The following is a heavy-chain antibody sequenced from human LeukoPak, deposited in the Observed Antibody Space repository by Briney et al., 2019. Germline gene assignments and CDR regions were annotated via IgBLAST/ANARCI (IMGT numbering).Heavy chain of an antibody. V-gene: IGHV3-7*03. CDR1: GFTFSSYW. D-gene: IGHD3-10*01. Sequence: GGSLTLSCAASGFTFSSYWMSWVRRAPGKGLEWVANIKQDGSEKYYVDSVKGRFTISRDNAKNSLYLQMNSLRAEDTAVYYCARETYYYGSGSYGGYYYYGMDVWGKGTTVTVSS. J-gene: IGHJ6*04. CDR2: IKQDGSEK. CDR3: ARETYYYGSGSYGGYYYYGMDV.